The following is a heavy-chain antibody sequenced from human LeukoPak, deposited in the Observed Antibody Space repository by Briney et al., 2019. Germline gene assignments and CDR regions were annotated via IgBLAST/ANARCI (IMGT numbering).Heavy chain of an antibody. Sequence: SETLSLTCAVCGGSFSGYYWSWIRQPPGKGLEWIGEINHSGGTNYNPSLKSRVTISVDTSKNQFSLKLSSVTAADTAVYYCARGTSIRTFDYWGQGTLVTVSS. J-gene: IGHJ4*02. V-gene: IGHV4-34*01. CDR2: INHSGGT. CDR1: GGSFSGYY. CDR3: ARGTSIRTFDY. D-gene: IGHD6-6*01.